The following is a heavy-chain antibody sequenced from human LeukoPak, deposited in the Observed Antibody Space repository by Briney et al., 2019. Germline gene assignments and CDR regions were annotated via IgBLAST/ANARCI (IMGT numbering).Heavy chain of an antibody. D-gene: IGHD3-10*02. CDR3: AELGITMIGGV. V-gene: IGHV3-48*04. CDR1: GFTFSSHG. CDR2: ISSSGSTI. Sequence: GGSLRLSCAASGFTFSSHGMNWVRQAPGKGLEWVPYISSSGSTIYYADSVKGRFTISRDNAKNSLYLQMNSLRAEDTAVYYCAELGITMIGGVWGKGTTVTISS. J-gene: IGHJ6*04.